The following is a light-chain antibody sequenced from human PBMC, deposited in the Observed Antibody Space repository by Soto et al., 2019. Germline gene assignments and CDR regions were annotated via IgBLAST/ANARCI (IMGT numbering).Light chain of an antibody. V-gene: IGKV1-5*01. CDR2: DAS. CDR1: HSIGTL. CDR3: HQYKSYSQYT. Sequence: DIQMTQTPSAMSASLGYRVTITCRASHSIGTLLAWYQQRPGKAPKLLIYDASSLGSGFPSRFSGGGSGTEFTLTISSLQPDDFGTYYCHQYKSYSQYTICQGTKVDIK. J-gene: IGKJ2*01.